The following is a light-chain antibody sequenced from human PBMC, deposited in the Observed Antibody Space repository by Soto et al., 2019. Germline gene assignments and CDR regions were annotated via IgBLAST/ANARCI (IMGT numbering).Light chain of an antibody. CDR2: DVS. CDR1: QRIIRW. Sequence: DIQMTQSPSTLSASVGDRVTITCRASQRIIRWLAWYQQKPGKAPKLLIYDVSSLESGVPSRFSGSGSGTEFTLTINSLQPDDFATYYCQQYNSYHSFGGGTKVEIK. J-gene: IGKJ4*01. CDR3: QQYNSYHS. V-gene: IGKV1-5*01.